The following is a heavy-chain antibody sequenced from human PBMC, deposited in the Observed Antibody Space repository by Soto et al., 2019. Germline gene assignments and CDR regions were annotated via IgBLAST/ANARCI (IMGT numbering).Heavy chain of an antibody. D-gene: IGHD1-20*01. CDR2: MNPNSGNT. V-gene: IGHV1-8*01. J-gene: IGHJ5*02. CDR3: ATTSITRTTFWFDP. Sequence: ASVKVSCKASGYTFTSYDINWVRQATGQGLEWMGWMNPNSGNTGYAQKFQGGVTMTRNTSISTAYMELSSLRSEDTAVYYCATTSITRTTFWFDPWGQGTLVTVSS. CDR1: GYTFTSYD.